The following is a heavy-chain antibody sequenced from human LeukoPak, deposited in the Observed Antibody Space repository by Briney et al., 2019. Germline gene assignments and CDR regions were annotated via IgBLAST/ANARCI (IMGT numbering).Heavy chain of an antibody. Sequence: GASVKVSCKASGYTFTGYSMHWVRQAPGQGLEWMGRVNPNSGGTNYAQKFQGRVTMTRDSSISTAYMELIRLTSDDTAVYYCARVEGEGDYWGQGTLVTVSS. D-gene: IGHD3-10*01. V-gene: IGHV1-2*06. CDR2: VNPNSGGT. J-gene: IGHJ4*02. CDR1: GYTFTGYS. CDR3: ARVEGEGDY.